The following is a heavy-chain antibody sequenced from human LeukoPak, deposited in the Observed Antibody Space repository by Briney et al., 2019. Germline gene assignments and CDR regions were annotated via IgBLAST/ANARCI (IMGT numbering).Heavy chain of an antibody. J-gene: IGHJ4*02. CDR2: INHSGST. CDR1: GGSFSGYY. V-gene: IGHV4-34*01. CDR3: ARGRDIVVVVAATRYFDY. Sequence: SETLSLTCAVYGGSFSGYYWSWIRQPPGKGLEWIGEINHSGSTNYNPFLKSRVTISVDTSKNQFSLKLSSVTAADTAVYYRARGRDIVVVVAATRYFDYWGQGTLVTVSS. D-gene: IGHD2-15*01.